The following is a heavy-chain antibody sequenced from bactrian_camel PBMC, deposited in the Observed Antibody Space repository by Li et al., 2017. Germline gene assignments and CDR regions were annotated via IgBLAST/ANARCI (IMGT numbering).Heavy chain of an antibody. CDR3: ARDYKSGDYRDDFGY. J-gene: IGHJ6*01. CDR2: IDSDGRT. D-gene: IGHD4*01. CDR1: GYRDCRYE. Sequence: HVQLVESGGGSVQAGGSLRLSCVVSGYRDCRYEMSWYRQAPGKEREFVSVIDSDGRTNYADSVKGRFTISRDNAKNMVYLHMTSLKPEDTGVYYCARDYKSGDYRDDFGYWGQGTQVTVS. V-gene: IGHV3S53*01.